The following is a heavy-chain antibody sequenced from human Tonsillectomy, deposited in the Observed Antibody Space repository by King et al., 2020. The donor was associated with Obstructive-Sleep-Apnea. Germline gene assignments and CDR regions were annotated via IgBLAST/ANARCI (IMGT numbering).Heavy chain of an antibody. CDR3: ARVSRGSYSAPFDY. CDR1: GGSISSGGYY. CDR2: SYYSGST. D-gene: IGHD3-10*01. J-gene: IGHJ4*02. V-gene: IGHV4-31*03. Sequence: VQLQESGPGLVKPSQTLSLTCTVSGGSISSGGYYCSCIRQHPGKGLEWIGYSYYSGSTYYNPSLKSRVTISVDTSKNQFSLKLSSVTAADTAVYYCARVSRGSYSAPFDYWGQGTLVTVSS.